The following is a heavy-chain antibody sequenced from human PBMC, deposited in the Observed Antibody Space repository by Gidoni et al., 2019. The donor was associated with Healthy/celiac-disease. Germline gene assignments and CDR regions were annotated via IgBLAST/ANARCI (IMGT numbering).Heavy chain of an antibody. CDR1: GYTFTSYA. V-gene: IGHV1-3*01. CDR2: INAGNGNT. D-gene: IGHD1-7*01. CDR3: ARGGKTGTNLYYGMDV. Sequence: QVQLVQSGAEVKKPGASVKVSCKASGYTFTSYAMHWVRQAPGQRLEWMGWINAGNGNTKYSQKFQGRVTITRDTSASTAYMELSSLRSEDTAVYYCARGGKTGTNLYYGMDVWGQGTTVTVSS. J-gene: IGHJ6*02.